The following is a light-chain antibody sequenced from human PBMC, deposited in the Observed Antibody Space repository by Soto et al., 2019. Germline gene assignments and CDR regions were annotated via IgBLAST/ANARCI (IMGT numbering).Light chain of an antibody. CDR1: QSISSW. CDR3: QQANSFPLT. Sequence: DIQMTQSPSTLSASVGDRVTITCRASQSISSWLAWYQRKPGKAPKLLIYDASSLQSGVPSRFSGSGSGTDFTLTISSLQPEDFATYYCQQANSFPLTFGGGTKVDIK. V-gene: IGKV1-12*01. CDR2: DAS. J-gene: IGKJ4*01.